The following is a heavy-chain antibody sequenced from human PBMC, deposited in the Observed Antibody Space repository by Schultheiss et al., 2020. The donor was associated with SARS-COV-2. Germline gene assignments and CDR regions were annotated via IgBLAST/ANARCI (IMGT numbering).Heavy chain of an antibody. CDR1: GFTFSTYG. CDR2: ISSSSSPI. Sequence: GESLKISCAASGFTFSTYGMNWVRQAPGKGLEWVSYISSSSSPIYYADSVKGRFTISRDNARNSLYLQMNSLRDEDTAVYYCAGIPSLYYSYMDVWGKGTTVTVSS. V-gene: IGHV3-48*02. J-gene: IGHJ6*03. D-gene: IGHD3-10*01. CDR3: AGIPSLYYSYMDV.